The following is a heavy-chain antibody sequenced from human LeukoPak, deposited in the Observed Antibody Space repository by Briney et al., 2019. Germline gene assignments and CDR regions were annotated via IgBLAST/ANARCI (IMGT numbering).Heavy chain of an antibody. D-gene: IGHD2-2*01. Sequence: SETLSLTCAVYGGSFSGYYWSWIRQPPGKGLEWIGEINHSGSTNYNPSLKSRVTISVDTSKNQFSLKLSSVTAADTAVYYCARRGVVVPAAMDYYYYYGMDAWGQGTTVTVSS. J-gene: IGHJ6*02. CDR2: INHSGST. CDR1: GGSFSGYY. CDR3: ARRGVVVPAAMDYYYYYGMDA. V-gene: IGHV4-34*01.